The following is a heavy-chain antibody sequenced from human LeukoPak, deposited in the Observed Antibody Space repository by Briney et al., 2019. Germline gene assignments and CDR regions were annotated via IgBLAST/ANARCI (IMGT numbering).Heavy chain of an antibody. D-gene: IGHD3-10*01. V-gene: IGHV1-69*05. CDR1: GGTFSSYA. CDR2: IIPIFGTA. J-gene: IGHJ6*03. Sequence: SVKVSCKASGGTFSSYAISWVRQAPGQGLEWMGGIIPIFGTANHAQKFQGRVTITTDESTSTAYMELSSLRSEDTAVYYCARGPNYYGSGSYRNYYYYMDVWGKGTTVTVSS. CDR3: ARGPNYYGSGSYRNYYYYMDV.